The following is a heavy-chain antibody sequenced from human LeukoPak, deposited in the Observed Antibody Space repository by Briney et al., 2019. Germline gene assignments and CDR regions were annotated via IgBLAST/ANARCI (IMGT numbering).Heavy chain of an antibody. CDR3: ARDRGVFGVVPHYYYYYYYMDV. J-gene: IGHJ6*03. Sequence: GGSLRLSCAASGFTVSSNYMSWVRQAPGKGLEWVSVIYSGGSTYYADSVKGRFTISRDNSKNTLYLQMNSLRAEDTAVYYCARDRGVFGVVPHYYYYYYYMDVWGKGTTVTVSS. CDR1: GFTVSSNY. D-gene: IGHD3-3*01. CDR2: IYSGGST. V-gene: IGHV3-53*01.